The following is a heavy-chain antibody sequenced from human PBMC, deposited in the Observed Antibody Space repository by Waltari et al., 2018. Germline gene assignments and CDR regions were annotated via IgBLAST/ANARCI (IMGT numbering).Heavy chain of an antibody. Sequence: QVQLQESGPGLVKPSQTLSLTCTVSGGSISSGSYYWSWIQQPAGKGLEWIGYIYTSGSTNYNPSLKSRVTISVDTSKNQFSLKLSSVTAADTAVYYCTGSSSFSFDYWGQGTLVTVSS. J-gene: IGHJ4*02. CDR3: TGSSSFSFDY. CDR2: IYTSGST. D-gene: IGHD6-13*01. CDR1: GGSISSGSYY. V-gene: IGHV4-61*09.